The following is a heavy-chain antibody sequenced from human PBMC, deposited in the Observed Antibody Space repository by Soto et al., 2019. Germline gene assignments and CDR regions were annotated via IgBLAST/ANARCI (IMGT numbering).Heavy chain of an antibody. D-gene: IGHD2-2*01. CDR2: IYHSGST. V-gene: IGHV4-30-2*01. J-gene: IGHJ6*02. Sequence: QLQLQESGSGLVKPSQTLSLTCAVSGGSISSGGYSWSWIRQPPGKGLEWIGYIYHSGSTYYNPSLKSRVTISVDRSKNQFSLKLSSVTAADTAVYHCASICSSTSCYGRDYYGMDVWGQGTTVTVSS. CDR3: ASICSSTSCYGRDYYGMDV. CDR1: GGSISSGGYS.